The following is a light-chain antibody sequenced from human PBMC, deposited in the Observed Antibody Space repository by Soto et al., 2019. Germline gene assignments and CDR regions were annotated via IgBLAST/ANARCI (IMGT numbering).Light chain of an antibody. CDR2: AAS. V-gene: IGKV1-27*01. Sequence: ILMTQSPSSLSAFVGDRVTITCRASQDIGNFLAWYQQKPGKVPKLLIYAASTLQSGVPSRFIGSGSGTDFTLTISSLQPEDVATYSCQKCKVAPCTFGGGTKVEIK. CDR1: QDIGNF. CDR3: QKCKVAPCT. J-gene: IGKJ4*01.